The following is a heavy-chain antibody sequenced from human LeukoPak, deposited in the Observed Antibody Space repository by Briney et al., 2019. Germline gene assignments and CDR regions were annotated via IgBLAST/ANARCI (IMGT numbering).Heavy chain of an antibody. CDR3: TNWGDAWGLDF. Sequence: GGSLRVSCAASGLNFRKSWMTWVRQAPGRGLEWVASIRDDGSENFYVDSVKGRFTISRDNAKNSLYLQMNSLRAEDTAVYYCTNWGDAWGLDFWGQGILVSVSS. D-gene: IGHD7-27*01. V-gene: IGHV3-7*01. CDR1: GLNFRKSW. J-gene: IGHJ4*02. CDR2: IRDDGSEN.